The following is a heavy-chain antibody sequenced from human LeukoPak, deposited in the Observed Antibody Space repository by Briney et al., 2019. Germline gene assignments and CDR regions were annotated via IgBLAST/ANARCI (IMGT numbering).Heavy chain of an antibody. CDR2: INPNSGGT. CDR3: ARAYCSSTSCYAGFDY. Sequence: ASVKVSCKASGYTFTGYYMHWVRQAPGQGLEWMGWINPNSGGTNYAQKFQGRVTMTRDTSISTAYMELSRLRSDDTAVYYCARAYCSSTSCYAGFDYWGQGTLVTVSS. CDR1: GYTFTGYY. V-gene: IGHV1-2*02. D-gene: IGHD2-2*01. J-gene: IGHJ4*02.